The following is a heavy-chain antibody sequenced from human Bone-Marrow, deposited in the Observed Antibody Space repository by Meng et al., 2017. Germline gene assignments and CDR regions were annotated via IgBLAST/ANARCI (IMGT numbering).Heavy chain of an antibody. Sequence: GESLKISCAASGFTFSSYWMSWVRQAPGKGLEWVANIKQDGSEKYYVDSVKGRFTISRDNAKNSLSLQMNSLRAEDTAVYYCARVYYGSGSYYYYYYYYGMVVWGQGTMVTVSS. CDR1: GFTFSSYW. J-gene: IGHJ6*02. CDR2: IKQDGSEK. V-gene: IGHV3-7*01. CDR3: ARVYYGSGSYYYYYYYYGMVV. D-gene: IGHD3-10*01.